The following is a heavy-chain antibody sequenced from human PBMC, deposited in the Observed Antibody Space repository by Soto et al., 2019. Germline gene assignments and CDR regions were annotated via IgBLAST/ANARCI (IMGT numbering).Heavy chain of an antibody. CDR3: ASDGYYYDSSGYQSVYYFDY. D-gene: IGHD3-22*01. V-gene: IGHV4-59*01. CDR2: IYFSGST. CDR1: GGSISSYY. J-gene: IGHJ4*02. Sequence: QVQLQESGPGLVKPSETLSLTCTVSGGSISSYYWSWIRQPPGKGLEWIGYIYFSGSTNYNPSLKSRVTISVDTSKNQFSLKLSSVTAADTAVYYCASDGYYYDSSGYQSVYYFDYWGQGTRVTVSS.